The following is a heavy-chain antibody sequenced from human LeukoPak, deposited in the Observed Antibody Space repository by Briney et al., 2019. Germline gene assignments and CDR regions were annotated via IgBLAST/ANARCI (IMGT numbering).Heavy chain of an antibody. CDR3: AMFGLVAAIDS. V-gene: IGHV3-7*02. Sequence: GGSLRLSCAASGFTFSSYWMTWVRQAPGRGLEWVANIKGDGSEKYYADSVRGQFTISRDNAKNSLYLQMNSLRAEDTTVYYCAMFGLVAAIDSWGQGTLVTVSS. J-gene: IGHJ4*02. D-gene: IGHD5-12*01. CDR1: GFTFSSYW. CDR2: IKGDGSEK.